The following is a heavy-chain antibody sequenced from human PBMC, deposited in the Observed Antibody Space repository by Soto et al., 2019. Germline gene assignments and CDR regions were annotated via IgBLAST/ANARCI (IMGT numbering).Heavy chain of an antibody. D-gene: IGHD6-6*01. V-gene: IGHV1-69*01. Sequence: QVQLVQSGAEVKKPGSSVKVSCKASGGTFSSYAISWVRQAPGQGLEWMGGIIPIFGTANYAQEFQGRVTITADEGTSTAYMERSSPRSEDTAVYYFVGVLVQQLVPAYYYYGMDVWGQGTTVTVSS. CDR3: VGVLVQQLVPAYYYYGMDV. J-gene: IGHJ6*02. CDR1: GGTFSSYA. CDR2: IIPIFGTA.